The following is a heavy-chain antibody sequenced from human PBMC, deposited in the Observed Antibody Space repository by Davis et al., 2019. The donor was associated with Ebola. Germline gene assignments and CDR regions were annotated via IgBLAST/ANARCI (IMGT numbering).Heavy chain of an antibody. D-gene: IGHD3-3*01. CDR3: AKSGLSFGVVKYHYGMDV. V-gene: IGHV3-21*04. CDR1: TVTFSGFG. Sequence: GGSLRLSCTSSTVTFSGFGMHWVRQAPGKGLEWVSSISSSSSYIYYADSVKGRFTISRDNSKKTLYLQMNSLRAEDTAVYYCAKSGLSFGVVKYHYGMDVWGKGTTVTVSS. J-gene: IGHJ6*04. CDR2: ISSSSSYI.